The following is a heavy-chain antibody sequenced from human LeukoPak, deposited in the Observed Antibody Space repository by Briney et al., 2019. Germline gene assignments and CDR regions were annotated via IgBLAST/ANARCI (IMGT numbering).Heavy chain of an antibody. CDR1: GGSVSSSSYY. V-gene: IGHV4-39*01. CDR3: ARALGYCSGGSCTRGYNWFDP. CDR2: FHYSGST. Sequence: RTSETLSLTCSVSGGSVSSSSYYWGWVRQPPGKGLEWIGSFHYSGSTYYNPSLKSRVTISVDTSMNQFSLKLSFVTTADTAVYYCARALGYCSGGSCTRGYNWFDPWGQGTLVTVPS. J-gene: IGHJ5*02. D-gene: IGHD2-15*01.